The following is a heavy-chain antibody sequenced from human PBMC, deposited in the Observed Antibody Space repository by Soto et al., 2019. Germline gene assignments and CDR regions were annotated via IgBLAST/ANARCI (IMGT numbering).Heavy chain of an antibody. CDR1: GFTFSSYG. CDR2: IAYDGSNK. CDR3: VKDAWRYSYFDY. D-gene: IGHD5-18*01. Sequence: QVQLVESGGGVVQPGRSLRLSCAASGFTFSSYGMHWVRQAPGKGLEWVAVIAYDGSNKYYADSVKGRFTISRDNSKHTLYLQMNSLTAEDTAVYYCVKDAWRYSYFDYWGQGTLVTVSS. V-gene: IGHV3-30*18. J-gene: IGHJ4*02.